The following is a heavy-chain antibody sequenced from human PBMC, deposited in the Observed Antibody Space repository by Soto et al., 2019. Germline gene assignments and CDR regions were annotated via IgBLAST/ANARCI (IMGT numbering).Heavy chain of an antibody. CDR1: GGSISSSSYY. Sequence: QLQLQESGPGLVKPSETLSLTCTVSGGSISSSSYYWGWIRQPPGKGLEWIGSIYYSGNTYYNPSLKSRVTISADTSKTHFSLKLSSVTAADPAVYYCARHQTHSSSYVDPWGQGTLVTVSS. D-gene: IGHD6-13*01. CDR2: IYYSGNT. V-gene: IGHV4-39*01. J-gene: IGHJ5*02. CDR3: ARHQTHSSSYVDP.